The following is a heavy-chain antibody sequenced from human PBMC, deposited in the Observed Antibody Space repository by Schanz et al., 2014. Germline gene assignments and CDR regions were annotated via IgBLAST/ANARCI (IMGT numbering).Heavy chain of an antibody. J-gene: IGHJ6*02. V-gene: IGHV3-30*18. CDR3: AKQLSRYYYYGMDV. Sequence: QVQLVESGGGVVQPGRSLRLSCTISGFSFSRYGMHWVRQAPGKGLEWVAVISSDETVTYYVDSVLGRFTISRDNSKNTLYLEMNSLRPEDTAVYYCAKQLSRYYYYGMDVWGQGTSVTVSS. CDR2: ISSDETVT. D-gene: IGHD6-13*01. CDR1: GFSFSRYG.